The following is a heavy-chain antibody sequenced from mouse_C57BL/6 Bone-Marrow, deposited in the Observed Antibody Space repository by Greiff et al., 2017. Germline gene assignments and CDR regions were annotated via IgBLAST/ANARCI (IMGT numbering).Heavy chain of an antibody. V-gene: IGHV5-4*01. CDR3: ARDKGNSTGAMDY. D-gene: IGHD2-1*01. CDR1: GFTFSSYA. CDR2: ISDGGSYT. Sequence: EVHLVESGGGLVKPGGSLKLSCAASGFTFSSYAMSWVRQTPEKRLEWVATISDGGSYTYYPDNVKGRFTISRDNAKNNLYLQMSHLKSEDTAMYYCARDKGNSTGAMDYWGQGTSVTVSS. J-gene: IGHJ4*01.